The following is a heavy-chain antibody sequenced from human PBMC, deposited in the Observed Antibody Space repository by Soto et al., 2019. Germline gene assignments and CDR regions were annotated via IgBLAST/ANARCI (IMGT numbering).Heavy chain of an antibody. J-gene: IGHJ4*01. V-gene: IGHV3-23*01. CDR1: GFTFSSYA. CDR3: ANAAYSVVVVAAFYCFAC. Sequence: EVQLLESVGGLVQPGGSLSLSCAASGFTFSSYAMSWVRQAPGKGLEWFSAISGSGGSTYYADSVKGRYTISRDNSKNPLYLQNSCFRAEATAVYYRANAAYSVVVVAAFYCFACCGHGTLVTVSS. CDR2: ISGSGGST. D-gene: IGHD2-15*01.